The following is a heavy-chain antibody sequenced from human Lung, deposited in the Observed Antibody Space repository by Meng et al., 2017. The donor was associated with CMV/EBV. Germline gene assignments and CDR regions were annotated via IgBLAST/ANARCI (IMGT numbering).Heavy chain of an antibody. CDR3: AKGGGAGRSASDY. CDR1: GFTFSTYS. CDR2: ISSGSSTI. D-gene: IGHD3-16*01. J-gene: IGHJ4*02. V-gene: IGHV3-48*04. Sequence: GGSLRLXXAASGFTFSTYSMNWVRQAPGKGLEWISYISSGSSTIYYADSVKGRFSISRDNAEKTLYLHVNNLRGGDTAVYYCAKGGGAGRSASDYWGQGTXVTVSS.